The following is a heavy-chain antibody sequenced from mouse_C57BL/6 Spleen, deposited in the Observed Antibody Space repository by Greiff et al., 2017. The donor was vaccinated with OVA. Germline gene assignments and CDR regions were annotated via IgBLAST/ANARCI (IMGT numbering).Heavy chain of an antibody. CDR3: ARDYYGSSYALYYFDY. V-gene: IGHV1-26*01. D-gene: IGHD1-1*01. J-gene: IGHJ2*01. CDR1: GYTFTDYY. CDR2: INPNNGGT. Sequence: VQLQQSGPELVKPGASVKISCKASGYTFTDYYMNWVKQSHGKSLEWIGDINPNNGGTSYNQKFKGKATLTVDKSSSTAYMELRSLTSEDSAVYYCARDYYGSSYALYYFDYWGQGTTLTVSS.